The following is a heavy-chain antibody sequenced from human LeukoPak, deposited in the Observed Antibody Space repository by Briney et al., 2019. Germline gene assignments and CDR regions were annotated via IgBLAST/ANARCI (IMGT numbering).Heavy chain of an antibody. CDR1: GDTFASGNVFRAYY. Sequence: GASVKVSCKASGDTFASGNVFRAYYMHWVRQAPGQGLEWMGGINPRSGATLYAQMFQGRVSMTRDTSINTAYMELNRLTSDDTAVYFCAREAYGPGIKSVEYWGQGSLVTVSS. J-gene: IGHJ4*02. V-gene: IGHV1-2*02. CDR3: AREAYGPGIKSVEY. D-gene: IGHD3-10*01. CDR2: INPRSGAT.